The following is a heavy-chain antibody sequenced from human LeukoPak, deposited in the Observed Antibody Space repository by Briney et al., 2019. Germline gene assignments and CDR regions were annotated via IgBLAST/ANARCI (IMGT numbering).Heavy chain of an antibody. V-gene: IGHV3-30*02. CDR2: IRSGGSNK. CDR1: GFTFSLYG. CDR3: AKDLPYNFDGRLYRFDY. J-gene: IGHJ4*02. D-gene: IGHD1-20*01. Sequence: GGSLRLSCAASGFTFSLYGMHWVRQAPGKGLEWVAFIRSGGSNKYYLDSVKGRFTISRDNSENTLYLQMNSLRPEDTAVYYCAKDLPYNFDGRLYRFDYWGQGILVTVSS.